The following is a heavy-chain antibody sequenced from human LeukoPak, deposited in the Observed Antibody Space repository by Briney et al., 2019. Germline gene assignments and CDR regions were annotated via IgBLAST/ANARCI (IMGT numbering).Heavy chain of an antibody. CDR1: GFTLSSYS. D-gene: IGHD1-26*01. Sequence: GGSLRLSCAASGFTLSSYSMNWVRQAPGKGLEWVSYISSSSSTIYYADSVKGRFTISRDNSKNTLYLQMNSLRAEDTGVYYCASLSGSYSDAFDIWGQGTMVTVSS. J-gene: IGHJ3*02. CDR2: ISSSSSTI. V-gene: IGHV3-48*01. CDR3: ASLSGSYSDAFDI.